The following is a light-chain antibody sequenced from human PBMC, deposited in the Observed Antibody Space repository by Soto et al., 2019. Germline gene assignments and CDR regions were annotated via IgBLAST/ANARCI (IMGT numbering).Light chain of an antibody. V-gene: IGLV2-14*01. Sequence: QSALTQPASVSGSPGQSITISCTGTSSDVGGYNYVSWYQQHPGKAPKLMIYDVSNRPSGVSNRFSGSKSGNTASLTISGLQAEDEADYYCSSYTSSSTVYDFGTGTKVTAL. CDR3: SSYTSSSTVYD. CDR1: SSDVGGYNY. CDR2: DVS. J-gene: IGLJ1*01.